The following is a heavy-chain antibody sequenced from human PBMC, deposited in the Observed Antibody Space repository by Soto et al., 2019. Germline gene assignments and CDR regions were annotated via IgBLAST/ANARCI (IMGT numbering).Heavy chain of an antibody. Sequence: GGSLRLSCAASGFAFDDYVMHWVRQPPGRGLEWVSGITWNGGTIRYVDSVKGRFTISRDDAENSLYLQMNSLRPEDTAVYYCTKGGSAALIAPSGRDNWFDPWGQGTQVTVSS. D-gene: IGHD6-13*01. CDR3: TKGGSAALIAPSGRDNWFDP. CDR1: GFAFDDYV. CDR2: ITWNGGTI. J-gene: IGHJ5*02. V-gene: IGHV3-9*01.